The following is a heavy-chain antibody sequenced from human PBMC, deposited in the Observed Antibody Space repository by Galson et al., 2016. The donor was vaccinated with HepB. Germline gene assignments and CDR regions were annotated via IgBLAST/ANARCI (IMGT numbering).Heavy chain of an antibody. CDR3: AKSTGRAVTTLDYYYGMDV. V-gene: IGHV3-23*01. J-gene: IGHJ6*02. Sequence: SLRLSCAASGFIFSGSAMHWVRQASGKGLEWVSVIRGSSSSIYYADSVKGRFTVSRDNSKNTVFLQMNSLRAEDTAVYYCAKSTGRAVTTLDYYYGMDVWGQGTTVTVSS. CDR2: IRGSSSSI. D-gene: IGHD4-17*01. CDR1: GFIFSGSA.